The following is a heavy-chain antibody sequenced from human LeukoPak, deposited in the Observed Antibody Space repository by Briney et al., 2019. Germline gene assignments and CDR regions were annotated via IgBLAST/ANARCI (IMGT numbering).Heavy chain of an antibody. Sequence: GGSLRLSCVASGFTVSSHYMSWVRQAPGKGLEWVSVIYRDGDIYYADSVKGRFTISRDSSKNTLYLQMNSLTAGDTAVYFCARDTDRTSSRYFDLWGQGDLVTVSS. D-gene: IGHD6-6*01. CDR3: ARDTDRTSSRYFDL. CDR2: IYRDGDI. J-gene: IGHJ4*02. CDR1: GFTVSSHY. V-gene: IGHV3-66*02.